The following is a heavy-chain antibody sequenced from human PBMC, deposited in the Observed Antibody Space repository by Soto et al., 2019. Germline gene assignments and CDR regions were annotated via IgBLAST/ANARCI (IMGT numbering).Heavy chain of an antibody. J-gene: IGHJ4*02. D-gene: IGHD3-22*01. CDR3: AMGTYYYDSSGYSAY. V-gene: IGHV3-21*01. Sequence: EVQLVESGGGLVKPGGSLRLSCAASGFTFSSYSMNWVRQAPGKGLEWVSSISSSSSYIYYADSVKGRFTISRDNAKTALFLQMNSPRSEDTAVYYCAMGTYYYDSSGYSAYWGEGTLVTVSS. CDR2: ISSSSSYI. CDR1: GFTFSSYS.